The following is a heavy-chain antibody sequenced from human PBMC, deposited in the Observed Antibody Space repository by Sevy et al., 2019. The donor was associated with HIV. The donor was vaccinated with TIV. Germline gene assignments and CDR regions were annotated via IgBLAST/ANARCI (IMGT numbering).Heavy chain of an antibody. CDR1: GFTFGDYC. CDR3: TRWKAAQSIFDY. CDR2: LKSDVYGGTV. V-gene: IGHV3-49*04. Sequence: GWSLRLFCTASGFTFGDYCMSWVRQAPGKGLEWVAFLKSDVYGGTVDHAASVRGRFVISRDDSKTIAYLQMNDLKTEDTGVYYCTRWKAAQSIFDYWGQGALVTVSS. J-gene: IGHJ4*02. D-gene: IGHD6-13*01.